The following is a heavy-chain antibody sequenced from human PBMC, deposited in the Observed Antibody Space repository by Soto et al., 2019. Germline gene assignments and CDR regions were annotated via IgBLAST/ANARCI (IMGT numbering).Heavy chain of an antibody. Sequence: GESLKISCKDSGYSLTSYWISWVRQMPGKGLEWMGRIDPSDSYTNYSPSFQGHVTISADKSISTAYLQWSSLKASDTAMYYCARHFRGYSGYDLGYYGMDVWGQGTTVTVSS. CDR2: IDPSDSYT. V-gene: IGHV5-10-1*01. D-gene: IGHD5-12*01. CDR3: ARHFRGYSGYDLGYYGMDV. J-gene: IGHJ6*02. CDR1: GYSLTSYW.